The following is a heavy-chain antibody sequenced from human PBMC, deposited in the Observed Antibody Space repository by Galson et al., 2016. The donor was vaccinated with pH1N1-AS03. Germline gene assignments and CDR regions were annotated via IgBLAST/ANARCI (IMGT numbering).Heavy chain of an antibody. Sequence: LSLTCTVSGDSFSSNISYWNWLRQPAGKGLEWIGRIYTSGVTHYHPSLGSRATISIDTSKKQFSLELTSVTAADTAMYYCARGDPAVADFVYWGQGTLVTVSS. D-gene: IGHD6-19*01. CDR1: GDSFSSNISY. CDR3: ARGDPAVADFVY. V-gene: IGHV4-61*02. CDR2: IYTSGVT. J-gene: IGHJ4*02.